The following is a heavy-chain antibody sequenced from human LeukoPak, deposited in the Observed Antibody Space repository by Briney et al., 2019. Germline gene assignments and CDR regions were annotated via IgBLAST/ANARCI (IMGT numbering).Heavy chain of an antibody. CDR1: GFTFSSYA. Sequence: PGGSLRLSCAASGFTFSSYAMSWVRQAPGKGLEWVSCTSGSGGSTYYADSVKGRFTISRDNSKNTLYLQMNSLRAEDTAVYYCAKDYYGSGSYRHFDQWGQGTLVTVSS. V-gene: IGHV3-23*01. CDR3: AKDYYGSGSYRHFDQ. J-gene: IGHJ4*02. D-gene: IGHD3-10*01. CDR2: TSGSGGST.